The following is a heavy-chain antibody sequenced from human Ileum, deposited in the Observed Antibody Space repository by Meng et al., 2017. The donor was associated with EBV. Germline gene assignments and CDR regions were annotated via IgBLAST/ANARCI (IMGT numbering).Heavy chain of an antibody. V-gene: IGHV4-4*02. CDR3: ARESYSDSSGYYSLDY. D-gene: IGHD3-22*01. CDR1: GGSISSSNW. Sequence: QGRRQGSGPGWGKPSGTLSLTCAVSGGSISSSNWWSWVRQAPGKGLEWIGEIHHTESTNYNPSLKSRVTISVDKSKNQFSLKLSSVTAADTAVYYCARESYSDSSGYYSLDYWGQGSLVTVSS. J-gene: IGHJ4*02. CDR2: IHHTEST.